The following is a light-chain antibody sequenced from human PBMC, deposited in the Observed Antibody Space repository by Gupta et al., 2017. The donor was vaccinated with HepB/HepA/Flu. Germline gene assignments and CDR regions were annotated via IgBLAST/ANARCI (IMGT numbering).Light chain of an antibody. J-gene: IGKJ4*01. Sequence: DIQMTQSPSSLSASVGDRVTISCRASQGIDHYLAWYQQKPGKVPTLLIYGASTLELGVPSRFSGSGSGTYFTLTISSLQPEDVATYYCQKDNNAPFTFGGGTKVDI. CDR1: QGIDHY. V-gene: IGKV1-27*01. CDR3: QKDNNAPFT. CDR2: GAS.